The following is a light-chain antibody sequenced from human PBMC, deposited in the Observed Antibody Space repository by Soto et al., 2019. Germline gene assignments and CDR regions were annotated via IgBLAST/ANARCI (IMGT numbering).Light chain of an antibody. CDR2: EGN. J-gene: IGLJ2*01. CDR1: STDFENYNL. Sequence: QSALTQPASVSGSPGQSITISCTRSSTDFENYNLVSWYQHRPDKAPKLIIYEGNKRPSEFSDRFSGSESDTTTSLIISGLRPEAEADYYCSSYAGSSARVVFGGGTKLTVL. CDR3: SSYAGSSARVV. V-gene: IGLV2-23*01.